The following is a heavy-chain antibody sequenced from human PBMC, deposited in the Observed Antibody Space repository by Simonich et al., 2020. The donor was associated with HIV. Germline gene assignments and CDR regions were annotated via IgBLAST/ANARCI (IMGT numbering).Heavy chain of an antibody. Sequence: QVQLQQWGAGLLKPSETLSLTCAVYGGSFSNYYWTWIRQPPGKGLEWIGEINHRGSNNYNPSLKSRVTISVDTSNNQFALKLSSVTAADTAVYYCARGRTVTTTGIDYWGQGTLVTVSS. J-gene: IGHJ4*02. V-gene: IGHV4-34*01. CDR3: ARGRTVTTTGIDY. CDR1: GGSFSNYY. CDR2: INHRGSN. D-gene: IGHD4-17*01.